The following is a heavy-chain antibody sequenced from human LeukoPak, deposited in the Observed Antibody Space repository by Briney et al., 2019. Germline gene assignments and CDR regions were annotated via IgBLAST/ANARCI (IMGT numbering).Heavy chain of an antibody. CDR2: IYSGGST. Sequence: GGSLRLSCAASGFTVSSNYMSWVRQAPGKGLEWVSVIYSGGSTYYADSVKGRFTISRDNSENTLYLQMNSQRAEDTAVYYCARVRRYYDSSGYYYQYNWFDPWGQGTLVTVSS. V-gene: IGHV3-53*01. CDR3: ARVRRYYDSSGYYYQYNWFDP. CDR1: GFTVSSNY. D-gene: IGHD3-22*01. J-gene: IGHJ5*02.